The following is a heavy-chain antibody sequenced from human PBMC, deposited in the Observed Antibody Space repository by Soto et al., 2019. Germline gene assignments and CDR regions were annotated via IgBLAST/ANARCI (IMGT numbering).Heavy chain of an antibody. CDR1: GGTFSSYA. D-gene: IGHD2-15*01. Sequence: QVQLVQSGAEVKKPGSSVKVSCKASGGTFSSYAISWVRQAPGQGLEWMGGIIPIFGTANYAQKFQGRVTTTADESTSTAYMELSSLRSEDTAVYYCARVGYCSGGSCYGNSYNWFDPWGQGTLVTVSS. CDR2: IIPIFGTA. V-gene: IGHV1-69*12. J-gene: IGHJ5*02. CDR3: ARVGYCSGGSCYGNSYNWFDP.